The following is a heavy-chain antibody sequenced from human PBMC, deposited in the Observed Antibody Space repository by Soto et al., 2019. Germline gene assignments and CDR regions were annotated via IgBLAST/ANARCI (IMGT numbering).Heavy chain of an antibody. CDR2: IPYTWST. D-gene: IGHD2-8*02. Sequence: SETLSLTCTVSGDPISSNGYYLRWISQHPGKGLEWIWYIPYTWSTYYNPSLKSRVTLSLDTSKKQFSLKLNSVTAAHTAVYYCAREPYSTSATCFIHFDSWGQGSLVIVSS. CDR1: GDPISSNGYY. V-gene: IGHV4-31*03. J-gene: IGHJ4*02. CDR3: AREPYSTSATCFIHFDS.